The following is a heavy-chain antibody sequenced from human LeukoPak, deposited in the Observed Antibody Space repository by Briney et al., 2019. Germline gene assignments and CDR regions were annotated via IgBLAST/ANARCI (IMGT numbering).Heavy chain of an antibody. J-gene: IGHJ4*02. CDR1: EFTFSNYA. CDR2: ISGNGGKI. Sequence: GGSLRLSCAPSEFTFSNYAMAWVRQAPGEGLEWVSGISGNGGKIYYADSVKGRFTISRGNSKNTLYLQMNSLRGEDTAVYFCAKRDYYDSSGYAPLFDYWGQGTLVTVSP. V-gene: IGHV3-23*01. D-gene: IGHD3-22*01. CDR3: AKRDYYDSSGYAPLFDY.